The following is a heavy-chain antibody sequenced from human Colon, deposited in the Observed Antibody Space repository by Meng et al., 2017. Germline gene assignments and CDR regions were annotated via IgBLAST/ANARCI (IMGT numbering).Heavy chain of an antibody. CDR3: AREKYNWNDAAFDI. J-gene: IGHJ3*02. CDR2: IIPIFGTA. CDR1: GGNFSSYA. V-gene: IGHV1-69*06. Sequence: QVQLVESEAEMKKPGASVKVSCKASGGNFSSYAISWVRQAPGQGLEWMGGIIPIFGTANYAQKFQGRVTITADKSTSTAYMELSSLRSEDTAVYYCAREKYNWNDAAFDIWGQGTMVTVSS. D-gene: IGHD1-20*01.